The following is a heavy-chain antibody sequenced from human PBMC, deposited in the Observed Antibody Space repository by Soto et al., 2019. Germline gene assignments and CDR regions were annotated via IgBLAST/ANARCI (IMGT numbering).Heavy chain of an antibody. CDR1: GFTFSSYE. J-gene: IGHJ3*02. CDR3: ARSHPVYYDSRAFDI. CDR2: ISSSGSTI. Sequence: GSLRLSCAASGFTFSSYEMNWVRQAPGKGLEWVSYISSSGSTIYYADSVKGRFTISRDNAKNSLYLQMNSLRAEDTAVYYCARSHPVYYDSRAFDIWGQGTMVTVSS. D-gene: IGHD3-22*01. V-gene: IGHV3-48*03.